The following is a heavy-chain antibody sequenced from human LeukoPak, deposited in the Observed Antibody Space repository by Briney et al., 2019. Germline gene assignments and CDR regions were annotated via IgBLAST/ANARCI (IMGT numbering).Heavy chain of an antibody. CDR3: ANGYEFES. Sequence: PGGSLRLSCAASGFSFSIYWMSWIRQTPGKGLEYVANIESNGGDKYYADSVKGRFTISRDNSKNTLYLQMNSLRPEDTAVYCCANGYEFESWGQGALVTVSS. V-gene: IGHV3-7*01. D-gene: IGHD2-2*01. J-gene: IGHJ4*02. CDR1: GFSFSIYW. CDR2: IESNGGDK.